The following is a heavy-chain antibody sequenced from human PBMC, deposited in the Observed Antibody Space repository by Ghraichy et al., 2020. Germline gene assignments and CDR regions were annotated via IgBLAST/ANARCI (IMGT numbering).Heavy chain of an antibody. CDR2: ISGSGGST. V-gene: IGHV3-23*01. CDR1: GFTFSSYA. D-gene: IGHD3-22*01. Sequence: GESLNISCAASGFTFSSYAMSWVRQAPGKGLEWVSAISGSGGSTYYADSVKGRFTISRDNSKNTLYLQMNSLRAEDTAVYYCARDYYDSMDPFQHWGQGTLVTVSS. CDR3: ARDYYDSMDPFQH. J-gene: IGHJ1*01.